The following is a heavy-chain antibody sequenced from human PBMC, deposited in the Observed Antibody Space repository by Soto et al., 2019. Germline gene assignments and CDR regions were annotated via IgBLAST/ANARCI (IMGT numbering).Heavy chain of an antibody. Sequence: GGSLRLSCAASGFTFSSYAMSWVHQAPGKGLEWVSAISGSGGSTYYADSVKGRFTISRDNSKNTLYLQMNSLRAEDTAVYYCAKDSGSVTGQDAFDIWGQGTMVTVSS. CDR3: AKDSGSVTGQDAFDI. CDR1: GFTFSSYA. D-gene: IGHD7-27*01. V-gene: IGHV3-23*01. CDR2: ISGSGGST. J-gene: IGHJ3*02.